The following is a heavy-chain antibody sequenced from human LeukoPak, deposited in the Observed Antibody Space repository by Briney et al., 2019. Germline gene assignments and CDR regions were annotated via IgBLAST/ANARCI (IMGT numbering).Heavy chain of an antibody. CDR1: GGSINSGDHY. CDR3: ARQGYSSGWYYFDY. Sequence: PSETLSLTCTVSGGSINSGDHYWGWIRQPPGKGLEWIGSFYYTGNTYYNPSLKSRVTISVDTSKNQFSLKLSSVTAADTAVYYCARQGYSSGWYYFDYWGQGTLVTVSS. V-gene: IGHV4-39*01. J-gene: IGHJ4*02. CDR2: FYYTGNT. D-gene: IGHD6-19*01.